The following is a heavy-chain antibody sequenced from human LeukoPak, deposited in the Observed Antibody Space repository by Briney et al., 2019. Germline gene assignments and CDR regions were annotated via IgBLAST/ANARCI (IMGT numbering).Heavy chain of an antibody. V-gene: IGHV4-59*11. Sequence: SETLSLTCTVSGGSIRTHYWGWIRQPPGKGLEWIAYIYQSGNTNYNPSLKSRVTMSVDTSKNQFSLKLSSVTAADTAVYYCARDADGYLDYWGQGTLVTVS. CDR3: ARDADGYLDY. D-gene: IGHD3-22*01. CDR1: GGSIRTHY. CDR2: IYQSGNT. J-gene: IGHJ4*02.